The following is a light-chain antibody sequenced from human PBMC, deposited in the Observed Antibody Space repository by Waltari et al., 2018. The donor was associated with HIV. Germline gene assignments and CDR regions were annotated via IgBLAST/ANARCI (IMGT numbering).Light chain of an antibody. CDR2: EVS. CDR3: CSYASGSTFV. CDR1: RSDLGSYAI. J-gene: IGLJ1*01. V-gene: IGLV2-23*02. Sequence: QSALPQPASVSGSPGQSIPISCTGTRSDLGSYAIVSWYQQHPGKAPKVMIYEVSKRPSGVSNRFSGSKSGNTASLIISGLQAEDEADYYCCSYASGSTFVFGTGTKVTVL.